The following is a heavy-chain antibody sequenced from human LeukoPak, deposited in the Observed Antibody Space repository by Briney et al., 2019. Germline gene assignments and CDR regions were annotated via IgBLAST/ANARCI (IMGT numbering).Heavy chain of an antibody. CDR3: AGGLSSWYYVRSYY. Sequence: PGGTLSLSSAASRFTFTQYSMNWVRRTPGEGLEKVLSISSNSGYINYAHPVKVRFTISRDNAKNSLYLQMNILRAEDTAVYYCAGGLSSWYYVRSYYWGQGTLVTVSS. J-gene: IGHJ4*02. V-gene: IGHV3-21*01. CDR2: ISSNSGYI. CDR1: RFTFTQYS. D-gene: IGHD6-13*01.